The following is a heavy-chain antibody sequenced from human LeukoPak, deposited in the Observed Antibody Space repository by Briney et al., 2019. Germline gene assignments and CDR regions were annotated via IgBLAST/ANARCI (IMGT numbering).Heavy chain of an antibody. CDR2: IYYTGST. CDR1: GGSINNYY. J-gene: IGHJ4*02. CDR3: ARFSQYYDSPTHYLHY. D-gene: IGHD3-16*01. Sequence: PSETLSLTCTVSGGSINNYYWSWVRQPPGAGLEWLAYIYYTGSTNYNPSLKTRLTISVDTSKNQFSLRLNSVTAADTAVYYCARFSQYYDSPTHYLHYWGQGILVTVSS. V-gene: IGHV4-59*08.